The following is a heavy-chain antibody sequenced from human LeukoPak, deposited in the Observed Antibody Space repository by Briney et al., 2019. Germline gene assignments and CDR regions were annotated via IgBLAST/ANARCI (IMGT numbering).Heavy chain of an antibody. J-gene: IGHJ6*02. D-gene: IGHD2-2*01. Sequence: GGSLRLSCAASGFTFSSYDMHWVRQATGKGLERVSGIGTAGDTYYPGSVKGRFTISRENAKNSLYLQMNSLRAEDTAVYYCARAREDCSSTSCYYGHYYYGMDVWGQGTTVTVSS. CDR3: ARAREDCSSTSCYYGHYYYGMDV. V-gene: IGHV3-13*01. CDR1: GFTFSSYD. CDR2: IGTAGDT.